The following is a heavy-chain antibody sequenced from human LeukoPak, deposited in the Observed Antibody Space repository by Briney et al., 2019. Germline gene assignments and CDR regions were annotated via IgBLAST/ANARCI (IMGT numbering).Heavy chain of an antibody. CDR1: GFTFSDYY. Sequence: GGSLRLSCAASGFTFSDYYMNWIRQAPGKGLEWISYISGSGTTIYYADSLKGRFTISRDNAKNSLYLQMNSLRAEDTALYYCAKDMMYEWELLTFEYWGQGTLVTVSS. D-gene: IGHD1-26*01. CDR2: ISGSGTTI. J-gene: IGHJ4*02. CDR3: AKDMMYEWELLTFEY. V-gene: IGHV3-11*01.